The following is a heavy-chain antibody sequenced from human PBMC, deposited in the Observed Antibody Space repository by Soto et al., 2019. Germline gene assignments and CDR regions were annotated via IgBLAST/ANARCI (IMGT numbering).Heavy chain of an antibody. CDR3: ARDLRVAPAGNGGGYYYYGMDV. D-gene: IGHD6-13*01. J-gene: IGHJ6*02. CDR2: INPNSGGT. V-gene: IGHV1-2*04. CDR1: GYTFTGYY. Sequence: ASVKVSCKASGYTFTGYYMHWVRQAPGQGLEWMGWINPNSGGTNYAQKFQGWVTMTRDTSISTAYMELSRLRSDDTAVYYCARDLRVAPAGNGGGYYYYGMDVWRQGTTVTVSS.